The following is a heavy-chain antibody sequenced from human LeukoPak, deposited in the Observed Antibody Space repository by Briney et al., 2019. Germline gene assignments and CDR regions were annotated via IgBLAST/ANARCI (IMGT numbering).Heavy chain of an antibody. CDR2: MSHSGRT. Sequence: MPSETLSLTCAVSGYSISSGYYWGWIRQPPGKGLEWIGSMSHSGRTYYNPPLKSRVTISVDTSKNQFSLKLSSVTAADPAVYYCARDQGYAFDIWGQGTMVTVSS. J-gene: IGHJ3*02. CDR3: ARDQGYAFDI. CDR1: GYSISSGYY. V-gene: IGHV4-38-2*02.